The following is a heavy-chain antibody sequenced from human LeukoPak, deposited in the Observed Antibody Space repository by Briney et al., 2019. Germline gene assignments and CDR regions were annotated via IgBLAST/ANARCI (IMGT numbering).Heavy chain of an antibody. J-gene: IGHJ4*02. CDR1: GGSISSSSYY. CDR3: ARESRLAYGDYHDY. D-gene: IGHD4-17*01. CDR2: IYYSGST. Sequence: SETLSLTCTVSGGSISSSSYYWGWIRQPPGKGLKWIGSIYYSGSTYYNPSLKSRVTISVDTSKNQFSLKLSSVTAADTAVYYCARESRLAYGDYHDYWGQGTLVTVSS. V-gene: IGHV4-39*07.